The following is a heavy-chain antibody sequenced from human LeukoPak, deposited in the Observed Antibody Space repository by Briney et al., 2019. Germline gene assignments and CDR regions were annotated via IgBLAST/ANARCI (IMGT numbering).Heavy chain of an antibody. CDR3: ARSPARASSHIDY. CDR2: INHSGST. CDR1: GGSFSGYY. J-gene: IGHJ4*02. D-gene: IGHD6-6*01. V-gene: IGHV4-34*01. Sequence: SETLSLTCAVYGGSFSGYYWSWIRQPPGKGLEWIGEINHSGSTNYNPSLKSRVTISVDTSKNQFSLKLSSVTAADTAVCYCARSPARASSHIDYWGQGTLVTVSS.